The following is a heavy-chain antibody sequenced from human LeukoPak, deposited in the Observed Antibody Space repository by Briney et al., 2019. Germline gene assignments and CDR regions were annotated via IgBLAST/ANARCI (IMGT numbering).Heavy chain of an antibody. J-gene: IGHJ4*02. CDR2: IIPILGIA. CDR1: GGTFSSYT. Sequence: SVKVSCKASGGTFSSYTISWVRQAPGQGLERMGRIIPILGIANYAQKLQGRVTITADKSTSTAYMELSSLRSEDTAVYYCATDQSFDYWGQGTLVTVSS. V-gene: IGHV1-69*02. CDR3: ATDQSFDY.